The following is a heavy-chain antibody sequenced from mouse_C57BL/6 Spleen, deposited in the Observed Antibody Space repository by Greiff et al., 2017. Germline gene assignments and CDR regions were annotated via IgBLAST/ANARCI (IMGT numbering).Heavy chain of an antibody. CDR3: ASEGPGTWYFDV. CDR2: IYPGDGDT. CDR1: GYAFSSYW. Sequence: QVQLQQSGPELVKPGASVKLSCKASGYAFSSYWMHWVKQRPGKGLEWIGRIYPGDGDTNYNGKFKGKATLTVDKSSSTAYMQLSSLTSEDSAVCFCASEGPGTWYFDVWGTGTTVTVSS. D-gene: IGHD4-1*01. V-gene: IGHV1-82*01. J-gene: IGHJ1*03.